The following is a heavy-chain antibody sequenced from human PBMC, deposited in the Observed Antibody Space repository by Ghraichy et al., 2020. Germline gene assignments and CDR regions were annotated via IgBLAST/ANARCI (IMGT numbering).Heavy chain of an antibody. D-gene: IGHD6-13*01. Sequence: SETLSLTCTVSGGSISSSSYYWGWIRQPPGKGLEWIGSIYYSGSTYYNPSLKSRVTISVDTSKNQFSLKLSSVTAADTAVYYCARETYSLSVRMGSYFDYWGQGTLVTVSS. J-gene: IGHJ4*02. V-gene: IGHV4-39*01. CDR3: ARETYSLSVRMGSYFDY. CDR1: GGSISSSSYY. CDR2: IYYSGST.